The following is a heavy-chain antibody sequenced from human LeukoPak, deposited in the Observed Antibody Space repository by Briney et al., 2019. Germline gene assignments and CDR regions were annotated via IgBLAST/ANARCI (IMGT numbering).Heavy chain of an antibody. CDR1: GFTFSSYE. D-gene: IGHD3-22*01. V-gene: IGHV3-48*03. CDR2: ISSSGSTI. Sequence: PGGSLRLSCAASGFTFSSYEMNWVRQAPGKGLEWVSYISSSGSTIYYADSVKGRFTISRDNAKNSLYLQMNSLRAEDTAVYYCARSSYYYDSSGYELLDYWGQGTLVTVSS. J-gene: IGHJ4*02. CDR3: ARSSYYYDSSGYELLDY.